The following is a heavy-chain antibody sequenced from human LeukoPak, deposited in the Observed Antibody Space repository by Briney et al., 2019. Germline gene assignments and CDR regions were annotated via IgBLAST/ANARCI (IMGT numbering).Heavy chain of an antibody. V-gene: IGHV4-39*07. CDR1: GVSISSSSYY. CDR2: IYYSGST. CDR3: ARVSGGYYYSPLWYFDY. D-gene: IGHD3-22*01. Sequence: PSETLSLTCTVSGVSISSSSYYWGWIRQPPGKGLEWIGSIYYSGSTYYNPSLKSRVTISVDTSKNQFSLKLSSVTAADTAVYYCARVSGGYYYSPLWYFDYWGQGTLVTVSS. J-gene: IGHJ4*02.